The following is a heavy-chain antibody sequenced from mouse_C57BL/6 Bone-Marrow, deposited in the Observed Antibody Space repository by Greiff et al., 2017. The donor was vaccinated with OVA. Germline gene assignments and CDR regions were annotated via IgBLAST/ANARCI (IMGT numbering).Heavy chain of an antibody. CDR1: GFTFSSYA. V-gene: IGHV5-4*03. CDR2: ISDGGSYT. Sequence: EVMLVESGGGLVKPGGSLKLSCAASGFTFSSYAMSWVRQTPEKRLEWVATISDGGSYTYYPDNVKGRFTISRDNAKNNLYLQMSHLKSEDTAMYYCARLGYGNYPGFDYWGQGTTLTVSS. CDR3: ARLGYGNYPGFDY. J-gene: IGHJ2*01. D-gene: IGHD2-10*02.